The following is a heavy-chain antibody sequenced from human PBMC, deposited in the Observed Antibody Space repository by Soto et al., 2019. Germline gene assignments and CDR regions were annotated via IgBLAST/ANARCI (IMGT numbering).Heavy chain of an antibody. V-gene: IGHV1-24*01. CDR2: FDPKTHDT. D-gene: IGHD3-10*01. Sequence: QVQMVQSGAEVKKSGASVKVSCKVSGHTLTELSIHWVRQTPGKGLEWMGGFDPKTHDTMYVQKFQGRITMTGDTSTDTAYMELSSLRSEDTATYYCATDFRSGSPGGSFDYWGQGTLVTVSS. CDR3: ATDFRSGSPGGSFDY. CDR1: GHTLTELS. J-gene: IGHJ4*02.